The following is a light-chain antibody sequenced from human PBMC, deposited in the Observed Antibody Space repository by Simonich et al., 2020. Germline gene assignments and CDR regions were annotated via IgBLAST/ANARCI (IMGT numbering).Light chain of an antibody. CDR1: QSVLYSSNNKNY. V-gene: IGKV4-1*01. Sequence: DIVMTQSPDSLAVSLGERATINCKPSQSVLYSSNNKNYLAWYQQKPGQPPKLLIYWASTRESGVPDRCSGSGSGTDFTLTISSLQAEDVAVYYCQQYYSTPPITFGPGTKVDIK. CDR3: QQYYSTPPIT. J-gene: IGKJ3*01. CDR2: WAS.